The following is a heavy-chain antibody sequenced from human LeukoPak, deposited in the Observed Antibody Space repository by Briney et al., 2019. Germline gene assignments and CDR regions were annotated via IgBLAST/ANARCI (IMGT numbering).Heavy chain of an antibody. CDR3: ARHYGYYALDV. J-gene: IGHJ6*02. V-gene: IGHV3-7*01. Sequence: GGSLRLSCAASGFTFSSYAMTWVRQAPGKGLEWVANIKQDGSEKYYVDSVKGRFTISRDNAKNSLYLQMNSLRAEDAAVYYCARHYGYYALDVWGHGTTVSVSS. CDR1: GFTFSSYA. CDR2: IKQDGSEK. D-gene: IGHD3-10*01.